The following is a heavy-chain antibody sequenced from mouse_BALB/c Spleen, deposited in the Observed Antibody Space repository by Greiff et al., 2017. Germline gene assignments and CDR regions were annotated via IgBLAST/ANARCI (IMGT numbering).Heavy chain of an antibody. Sequence: VQLQQSGAELVRPGVSVKISCKGSGYTFTDYAMHWVKQSHAKSLEWIGVISTYYGDASYNQKFEGKATMTVDKSSSTAYMELARLTSEDSAIYYCARYRPHYYAMDYWGQGTSVTVSS. J-gene: IGHJ4*01. V-gene: IGHV1S137*01. CDR3: ARYRPHYYAMDY. CDR1: GYTFTDYA. CDR2: ISTYYGDA.